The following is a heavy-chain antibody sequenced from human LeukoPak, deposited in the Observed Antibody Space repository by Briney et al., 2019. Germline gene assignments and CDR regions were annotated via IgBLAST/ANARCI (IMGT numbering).Heavy chain of an antibody. D-gene: IGHD6-13*01. V-gene: IGHV1-69*13. CDR2: IIPIFGTA. CDR3: ARGRSSSSWNYYYYYMDV. CDR1: GGTFSSYA. J-gene: IGHJ6*03. Sequence: SVKVSYKASGGTFSSYAISWVRQAPGQGLEWMGGIIPIFGTANYAQKFQGRVTITADESTSTAYMELSSLRSEDTAVYYCARGRSSSSWNYYYYYMDVWGKGTTVTVSS.